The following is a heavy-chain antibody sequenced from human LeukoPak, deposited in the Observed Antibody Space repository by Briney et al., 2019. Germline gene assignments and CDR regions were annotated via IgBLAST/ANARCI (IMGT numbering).Heavy chain of an antibody. Sequence: GGSLRLSCAASGFIFSTYWTSWVRQAPGKGLEWVANIKQDGSEKYYVDSVKGRFTISRDNAKNSLYLQMNSLRAEDTAVYYCARDGMATINSWGQGTVVTVSS. V-gene: IGHV3-7*03. CDR3: ARDGMATINS. D-gene: IGHD5-12*01. CDR2: IKQDGSEK. CDR1: GFIFSTYW. J-gene: IGHJ4*02.